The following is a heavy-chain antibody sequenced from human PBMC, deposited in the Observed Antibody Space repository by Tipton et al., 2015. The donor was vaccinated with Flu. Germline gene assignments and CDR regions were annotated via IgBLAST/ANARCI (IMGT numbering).Heavy chain of an antibody. D-gene: IGHD2/OR15-2a*01. J-gene: IGHJ3*02. CDR3: ARGYLSGAFDI. CDR1: GGSFSGYY. Sequence: TLSLTCAVYGGSFSGYYWSWIRQPPGKGLEWIGEINHSGSTNYNPSLKSRVTIPVDTSKNQFSLKLSSVTAADTAVYYCARGYLSGAFDIWGQGTMVTVSS. V-gene: IGHV4-34*01. CDR2: INHSGST.